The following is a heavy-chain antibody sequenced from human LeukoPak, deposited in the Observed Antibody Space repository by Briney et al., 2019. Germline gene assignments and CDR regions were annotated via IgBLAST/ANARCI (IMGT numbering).Heavy chain of an antibody. V-gene: IGHV3-30*02. J-gene: IGHJ4*02. D-gene: IGHD5-24*01. CDR2: IRNDGSYE. Sequence: GGSLRLSCAASGFTFKDYAMHWVRQAPGKGLEWVTFIRNDGSYESYADSVKGRFTVSRDNSKKTLYLQMNSLRADDSAVYYCAKGRYGQLDYWGQGTLVIVSS. CDR3: AKGRYGQLDY. CDR1: GFTFKDYA.